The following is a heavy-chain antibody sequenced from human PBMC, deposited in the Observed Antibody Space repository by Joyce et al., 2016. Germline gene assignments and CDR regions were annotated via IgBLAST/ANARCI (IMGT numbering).Heavy chain of an antibody. Sequence: EVQLVESGGGLIQPGGSLRLSCAASGFAVSSNYMSWVRPAAGKGLEWVSAILTDGRTFYADSVEGRFTISRDNSQNTVSLQLNGLRVEDTAVYYCARTHRDIIMGDYWGQGTLVTVSS. CDR1: GFAVSSNY. CDR2: ILTDGRT. J-gene: IGHJ4*02. D-gene: IGHD3-10*01. CDR3: ARTHRDIIMGDY. V-gene: IGHV3-53*01.